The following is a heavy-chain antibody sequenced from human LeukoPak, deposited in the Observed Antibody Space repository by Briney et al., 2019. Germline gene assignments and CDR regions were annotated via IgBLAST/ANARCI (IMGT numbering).Heavy chain of an antibody. D-gene: IGHD2-15*01. CDR3: ARESCSGGSCYPFDY. J-gene: IGHJ4*02. CDR2: IHHSGST. CDR1: GGSITSTNL. Sequence: SGTLSLTCAVSGGSITSTNLWNWVRQPPGKGLEWIGQIHHSGSTNYNPSLKSRVTISVDKSNNQFSLKLRSVTAADTAVYYCARESCSGGSCYPFDYWGQGTLVTVSS. V-gene: IGHV4-4*02.